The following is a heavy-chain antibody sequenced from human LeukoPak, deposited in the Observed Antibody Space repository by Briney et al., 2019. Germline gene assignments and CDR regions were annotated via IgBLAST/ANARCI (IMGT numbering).Heavy chain of an antibody. CDR1: GFTFSSYA. CDR2: ISGSGGST. D-gene: IGHD3-9*01. Sequence: GGSLRLSCAASGFTFSSYAMSWVRQAPGKGLEWVSAISGSGGSTYYADSVKGRFTISRDNCKNTLYLQMNSLRAEDTAVYYCAKSRRAVLRYFDWLNPLGYFDYWGQGTLVTVSS. J-gene: IGHJ4*02. V-gene: IGHV3-23*01. CDR3: AKSRRAVLRYFDWLNPLGYFDY.